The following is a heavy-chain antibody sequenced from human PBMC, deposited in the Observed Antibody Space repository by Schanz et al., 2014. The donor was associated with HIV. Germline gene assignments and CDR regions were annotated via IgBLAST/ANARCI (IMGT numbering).Heavy chain of an antibody. J-gene: IGHJ4*02. CDR3: TRLHYYYDRSGFSFDC. CDR1: GYTFTSYD. CDR2: INPNSGGT. D-gene: IGHD3-22*01. Sequence: QVQLVQSGAEVKKPGASVKVSCKASGYTFTSYDINWVRQAPGQGLEWMGWINPNSGGTNLAQKFEGRVTMTIDRSITTASMELSRLNSDDTAMYFCTRLHYYYDRSGFSFDCWGQGTLVTVSS. V-gene: IGHV1-2*02.